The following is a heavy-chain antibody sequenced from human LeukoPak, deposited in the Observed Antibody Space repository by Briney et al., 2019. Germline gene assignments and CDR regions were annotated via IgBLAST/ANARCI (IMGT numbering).Heavy chain of an antibody. Sequence: SETLSLTCTVSGGSINSYYWSWIRQPPGKGLEWIGYIYHNGDTYYSPSLKSRITLSVDTSKNQFSLRLTSVTAMDAAVYYCAKKVAGVGWFDPWGQGILVTVSS. J-gene: IGHJ5*02. V-gene: IGHV4-59*04. CDR3: AKKVAGVGWFDP. D-gene: IGHD7-27*01. CDR2: IYHNGDT. CDR1: GGSINSYY.